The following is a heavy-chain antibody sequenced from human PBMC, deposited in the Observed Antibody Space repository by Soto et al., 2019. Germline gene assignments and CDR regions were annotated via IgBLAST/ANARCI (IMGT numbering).Heavy chain of an antibody. V-gene: IGHV1-8*01. CDR2: MNPNSGNT. Sequence: QVQLVQSGAEVKKPGASVKVSCKASGYTFTSYDINWVRQATGQGLEWMGWMNPNSGNTGYAQKFQGRVTMTRNTSISRSYMELSSLRSEDTAVYYCARGLPYSGYDWFDYWGQGTLVSVCS. CDR3: ARGLPYSGYDWFDY. D-gene: IGHD5-12*01. CDR1: GYTFTSYD. J-gene: IGHJ4*02.